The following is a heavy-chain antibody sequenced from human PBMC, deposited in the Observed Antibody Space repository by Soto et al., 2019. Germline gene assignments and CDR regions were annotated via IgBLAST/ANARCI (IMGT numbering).Heavy chain of an antibody. J-gene: IGHJ6*02. CDR2: ISAYNGNT. V-gene: IGHV1-18*01. CDR3: ARRCISTSCYPNYYGMDV. CDR1: CYTFSSYG. D-gene: IGHD2-2*01. Sequence: GAPVKVSCKASCYTFSSYGISWGRQAPGQGLEWMGWISAYNGNTNYAQKLQGRVTMTTDTSTSTAYMELRSLRSDDTAVYYCARRCISTSCYPNYYGMDVWGQGTTVTVSS.